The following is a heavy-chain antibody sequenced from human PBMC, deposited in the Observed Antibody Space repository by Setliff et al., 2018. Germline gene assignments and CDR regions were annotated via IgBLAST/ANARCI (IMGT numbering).Heavy chain of an antibody. D-gene: IGHD6-13*01. CDR3: ARDPPGMNAFDI. V-gene: IGHV3-11*04. J-gene: IGHJ3*02. CDR2: ISGDGITI. CDR1: GFSFSYFY. Sequence: GGSLRLSCAASGFSFSYFYMSWVRQAPGKGLEWLSKISGDGITIFYADSVRGRFTISRDNAKNLLFLQMRGLRAGDTALYYCARDPPGMNAFDIWGHGTMVTVSS.